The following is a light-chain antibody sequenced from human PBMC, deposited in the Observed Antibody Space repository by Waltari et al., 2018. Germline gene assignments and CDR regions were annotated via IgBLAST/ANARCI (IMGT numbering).Light chain of an antibody. V-gene: IGLV2-14*01. CDR3: SSYTSSSTPYV. J-gene: IGLJ1*01. CDR2: EVS. Sequence: QSALTQPASVSGSPGQSITISCTGTSSDVGGYNYVSWYQQHPGKAPKLMIYEVSNRPSGVSKRFAGSKSGNTASLTIAWLQAEDEADYYCSSYTSSSTPYVFGTGTKVTVL. CDR1: SSDVGGYNY.